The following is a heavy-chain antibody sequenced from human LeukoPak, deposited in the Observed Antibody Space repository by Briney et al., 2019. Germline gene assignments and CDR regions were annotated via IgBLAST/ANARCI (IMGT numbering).Heavy chain of an antibody. V-gene: IGHV1-2*02. CDR1: GYTCTAYY. D-gene: IGHD1-1*01. CDR2: INPNTGGT. J-gene: IGHJ4*02. CDR3: ARVPNTKALDY. Sequence: GASVKVSCKASGYTCTAYYMHWVRQAPGQGLEWMGWINPNTGGTNYAQKFQGRVTMTRDTSISTAYMELSRLRSDDTAVYYCARVPNTKALDYWGQGTLVTVSS.